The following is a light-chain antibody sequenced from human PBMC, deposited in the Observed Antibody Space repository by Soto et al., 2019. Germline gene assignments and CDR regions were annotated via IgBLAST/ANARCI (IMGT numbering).Light chain of an antibody. CDR2: GAS. CDR3: QQYNNWPPWT. CDR1: QSVSSN. V-gene: IGKV3-15*01. J-gene: IGKJ1*01. Sequence: ETVMTQSPATLSLSPGERAPLSSRASQSVSSNLTWYQQNPGHAPRLLLYGASTRASGIPARFSGSGAGTGFTLTISSLQSEDFAVCYCQQYNNWPPWTFGQGTNVEIK.